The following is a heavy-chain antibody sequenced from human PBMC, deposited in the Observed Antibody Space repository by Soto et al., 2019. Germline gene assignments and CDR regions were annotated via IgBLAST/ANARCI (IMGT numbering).Heavy chain of an antibody. CDR2: IDPSDSYI. CDR1: GYTFTNYY. V-gene: IGHV5-10-1*01. D-gene: IGHD3-22*01. Sequence: GESLKISCQASGYTFTNYYIAWVRQVPGKGLEWMGRIDPSDSYIKYSPSFEGHVTMSVDKSTSTAYMELSSLRSEDTAVYYCARDGSGYFVYYFDYWGQGTLVTVSS. CDR3: ARDGSGYFVYYFDY. J-gene: IGHJ4*02.